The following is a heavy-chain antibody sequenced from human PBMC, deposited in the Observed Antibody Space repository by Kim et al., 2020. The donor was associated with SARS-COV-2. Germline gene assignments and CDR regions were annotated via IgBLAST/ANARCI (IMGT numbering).Heavy chain of an antibody. J-gene: IGHJ6*02. V-gene: IGHV3-49*03. CDR2: IRSKAYGGTT. D-gene: IGHD2-15*01. CDR3: TRESIPRWPPYYYYYGMDV. Sequence: GGSLRLSCTASGFTFGDYAMSWFRQAPGKGLEWVGFIRSKAYGGTTEYAASVKGRFTISRDDSKSIAYLQMNSLKTEDTAVYYCTRESIPRWPPYYYYYGMDVWGQGTTVTVSS. CDR1: GFTFGDYA.